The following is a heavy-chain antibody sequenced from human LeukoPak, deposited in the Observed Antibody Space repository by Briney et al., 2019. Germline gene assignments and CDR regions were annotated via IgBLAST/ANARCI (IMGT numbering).Heavy chain of an antibody. CDR3: AKSSLGPPYTKISNYFDY. J-gene: IGHJ4*02. CDR2: ISSSGSTI. D-gene: IGHD3/OR15-3a*01. CDR1: GFTFSSYE. Sequence: GGSLRLSCAASGFTFSSYEMNWVRQAPGKGLEWVSYISSSGSTIYYADSVKGRFTISRDNSKNTLYLQMNSLRAEDTAVYYCAKSSLGPPYTKISNYFDYWGQGTLVTVSS. V-gene: IGHV3-48*03.